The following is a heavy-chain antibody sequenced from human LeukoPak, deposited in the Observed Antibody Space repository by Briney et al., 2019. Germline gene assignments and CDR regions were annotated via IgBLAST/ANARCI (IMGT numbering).Heavy chain of an antibody. V-gene: IGHV3-43*01. CDR1: GFTFDDYS. Sequence: GGSLRLSCAASGFTFDDYSMHWVRQGPGKGLEWVSLITWDGETYYADSVRGRVTIFRDNSKDSLYLQMNSLRSEDAALYYCAREMFRKIYYHGMDVWGQGTTVTVSS. CDR2: ITWDGET. CDR3: AREMFRKIYYHGMDV. D-gene: IGHD3-10*02. J-gene: IGHJ6*02.